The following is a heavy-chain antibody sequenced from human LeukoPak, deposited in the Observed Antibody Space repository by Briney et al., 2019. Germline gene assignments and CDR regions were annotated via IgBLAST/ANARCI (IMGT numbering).Heavy chain of an antibody. Sequence: SETLPLTCAVYGGSFSGYYWSWIRQPPGKGLEWIGEINHSGSTNYNPSLKSRVTISVDTSKNQFSLRLSSVTAADTAVYYCAGGKEPVDRTGPVVPAAHYFDYWGQGTLVTVSS. CDR2: INHSGST. J-gene: IGHJ4*02. CDR3: AGGKEPVDRTGPVVPAAHYFDY. V-gene: IGHV4-34*01. CDR1: GGSFSGYY. D-gene: IGHD2-2*01.